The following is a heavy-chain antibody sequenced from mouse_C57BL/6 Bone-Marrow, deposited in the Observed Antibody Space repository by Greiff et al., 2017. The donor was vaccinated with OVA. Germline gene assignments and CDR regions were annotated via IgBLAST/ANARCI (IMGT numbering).Heavy chain of an antibody. V-gene: IGHV1-4*01. CDR1: GYTFTSYT. J-gene: IGHJ4*01. Sequence: QVQLQQSGAELARPGASVKMSCKASGYTFTSYTMHWVKQRPGQGLEWIGYINPSSGYTKYNQKFKDKATLTADKSSSTAYMQLSSLTSEDSAVYYCARCMITTRFYAMDYGGQGTSVTVSS. CDR3: ARCMITTRFYAMDY. CDR2: INPSSGYT. D-gene: IGHD2-4*01.